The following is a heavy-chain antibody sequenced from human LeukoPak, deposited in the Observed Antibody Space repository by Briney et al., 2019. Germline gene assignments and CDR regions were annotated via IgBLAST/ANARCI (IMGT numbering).Heavy chain of an antibody. V-gene: IGHV3-9*01. CDR3: ARAVAAAGTGFDY. CDR2: ISWNSGSI. Sequence: GGSLRLSCAASGFTFDDYAMHWVRHAPGKGLEWVSGISWNSGSIGYADSVKGRFTISRDNAKNSLYLQMNSLRAEDTAVYYCARAVAAAGTGFDYWGQGTLVTVSS. CDR1: GFTFDDYA. J-gene: IGHJ4*02. D-gene: IGHD6-13*01.